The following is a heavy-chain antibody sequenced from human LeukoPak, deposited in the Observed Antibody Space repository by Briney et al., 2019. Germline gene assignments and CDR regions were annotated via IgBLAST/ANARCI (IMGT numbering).Heavy chain of an antibody. CDR3: AAYYDFWGGYYTIN. J-gene: IGHJ4*02. Sequence: ASVKVSCKVSGYTLTELSMHWVRQAPGKGLEWMGGFDPEDGETIYAQKFQGRVTMTEDTSTDTAYMELSSLRSEDTAVYYCAAYYDFWGGYYTINWGQGTLVTVSS. CDR2: FDPEDGET. D-gene: IGHD3-3*01. V-gene: IGHV1-24*01. CDR1: GYTLTELS.